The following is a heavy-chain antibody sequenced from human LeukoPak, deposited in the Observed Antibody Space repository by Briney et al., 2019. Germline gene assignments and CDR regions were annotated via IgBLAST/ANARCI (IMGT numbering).Heavy chain of an antibody. D-gene: IGHD6-13*01. CDR2: IYPGDSDT. CDR3: ARRQQQLVHNWSDP. CDR1: GYSFTSYW. J-gene: IGHJ5*02. V-gene: IGHV5-51*01. Sequence: GESLKISCKGSGYSFTSYWISWVRQMPGKGLEWMGIIYPGDSDTRYSPSFQGQVTISADKSITTAYLQWSSLKASDTAMYYCARRQQQLVHNWSDPWGQGTLVTVSS.